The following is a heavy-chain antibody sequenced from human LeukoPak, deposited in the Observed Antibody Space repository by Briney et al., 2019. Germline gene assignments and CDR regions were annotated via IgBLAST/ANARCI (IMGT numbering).Heavy chain of an antibody. CDR3: AREEYSYGYGGEYFQH. CDR1: GYSFTSYW. Sequence: GESLMISCKGSGYSFTSYWIGWVRQMPGKGLEWMGIIYPGDSDTRYSPSFQGQVTISADKSISTAYLQWSSLKASDTAMYYCAREEYSYGYGGEYFQHWGQGTLVTVSS. CDR2: IYPGDSDT. D-gene: IGHD5-18*01. V-gene: IGHV5-51*01. J-gene: IGHJ1*01.